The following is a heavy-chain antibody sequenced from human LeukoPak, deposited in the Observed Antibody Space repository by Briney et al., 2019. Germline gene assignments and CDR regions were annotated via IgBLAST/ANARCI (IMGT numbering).Heavy chain of an antibody. CDR2: IYYSGST. D-gene: IGHD3-22*01. V-gene: IGHV4-59*01. J-gene: IGHJ3*02. Sequence: SETLSLTCTVSGGSISSYYWSWIRQPPGKGLEWIGYIYYSGSTSYNPSLKSRVTISVDTSKNQFSLKLSSVTAADTAVYYCARDGPYDSSGYFLPIWGQGTMVTVSS. CDR3: ARDGPYDSSGYFLPI. CDR1: GGSISSYY.